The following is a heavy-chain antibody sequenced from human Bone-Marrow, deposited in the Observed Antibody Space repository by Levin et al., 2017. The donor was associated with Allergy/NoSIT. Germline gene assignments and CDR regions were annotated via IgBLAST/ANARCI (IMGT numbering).Heavy chain of an antibody. J-gene: IGHJ2*01. V-gene: IGHV3-33*01. D-gene: IGHD5-24*01. Sequence: HPGGSLRLSCAASGFTFSSYGMHWVRQAPGKGLEWVAVIWYDGSNKYYADSVKGRFTISRDNSKNTLYLQMNSLRAEDTAVYYCAREQSEMATITFVDWYFDLWGRGTLVTVSS. CDR3: AREQSEMATITFVDWYFDL. CDR2: IWYDGSNK. CDR1: GFTFSSYG.